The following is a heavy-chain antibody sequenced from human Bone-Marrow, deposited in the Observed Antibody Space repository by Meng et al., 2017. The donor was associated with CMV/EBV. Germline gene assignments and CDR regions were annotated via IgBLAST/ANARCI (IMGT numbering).Heavy chain of an antibody. V-gene: IGHV3-30-3*01. CDR1: GYTFTGYY. CDR3: ARGCSSTSCYNHDAFEI. Sequence: SCKASGYTFTGYYMHWVRQAPGKGLEWMAVISYDGSNKYYADSVKGRFTISRDNSKNTLYLQMNSLRAEDTAVYYCARGCSSTSCYNHDAFEIWGQGTMVTVSS. CDR2: ISYDGSNK. J-gene: IGHJ3*02. D-gene: IGHD2-2*02.